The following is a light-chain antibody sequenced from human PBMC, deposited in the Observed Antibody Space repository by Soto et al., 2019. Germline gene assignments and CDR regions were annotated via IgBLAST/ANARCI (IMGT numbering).Light chain of an antibody. CDR3: PSYAGSLHV. CDR2: DVN. J-gene: IGLJ1*01. Sequence: QSALTQPRSVSGSPGQSVTISCTGTSSDVGAYNYVSWYQQHPGKAPKVMISDVNRRPSGVPDRFSGSKSGNTASLTISGLQAEDEADYSCPSYAGSLHVFGTGTKLTVL. V-gene: IGLV2-11*01. CDR1: SSDVGAYNY.